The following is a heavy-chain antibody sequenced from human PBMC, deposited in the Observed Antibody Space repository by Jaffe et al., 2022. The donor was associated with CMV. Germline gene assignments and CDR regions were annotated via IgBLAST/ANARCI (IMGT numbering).Heavy chain of an antibody. D-gene: IGHD2-15*01. CDR2: TYYRSKWYN. CDR1: GDSVSSNSAA. CDR3: ARAPLVVVAATPDYYYYMDV. Sequence: QVQLQQSGPGLVKPSQTLSLTCAISGDSVSSNSAAWNWIRQSPSRGLEWLGRTYYRSKWYNDYAVSVKSRITINPDTSKNQFSLQLNSVTPEDTAVYYCARAPLVVVAATPDYYYYMDVWGKGTTVTVSS. J-gene: IGHJ6*03. V-gene: IGHV6-1*01.